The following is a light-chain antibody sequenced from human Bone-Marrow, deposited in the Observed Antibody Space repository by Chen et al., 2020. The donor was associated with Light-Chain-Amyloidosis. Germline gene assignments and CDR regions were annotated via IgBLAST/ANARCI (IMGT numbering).Light chain of an antibody. J-gene: IGLJ2*01. Sequence: SSELTPPPSVSVSPGPPARITCSGEALPTRYAYWYQQKPGQAPVLVIHRDTERPSGSSERFSGSSSGTTATLTISGVQAEDEADYHCQSADSSGTYEVIFGGGTKLTVL. CDR3: QSADSSGTYEVI. CDR1: ALPTRY. V-gene: IGLV3-25*03. CDR2: RDT.